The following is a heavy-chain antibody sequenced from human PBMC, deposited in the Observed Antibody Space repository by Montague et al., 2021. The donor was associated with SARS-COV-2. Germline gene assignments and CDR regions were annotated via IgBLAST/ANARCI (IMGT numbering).Heavy chain of an antibody. Sequence: SETLSLTCTVSGGSISGGSYYWGWIRQPPGKGLEWIGSIYYSGSTYYNPSLKSRATISVDTSKNQFSLKLSSVTAADTAVYYCARGHYSSSWYGIRYYFDYWGQGTLVTVSS. CDR1: GGSISGGSYY. D-gene: IGHD6-13*01. CDR2: IYYSGST. CDR3: ARGHYSSSWYGIRYYFDY. J-gene: IGHJ4*02. V-gene: IGHV4-39*01.